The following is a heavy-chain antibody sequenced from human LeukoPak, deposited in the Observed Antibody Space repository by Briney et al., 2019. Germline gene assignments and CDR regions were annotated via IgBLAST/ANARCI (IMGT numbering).Heavy chain of an antibody. CDR2: INPNSGGT. CDR1: GYTFTGYY. J-gene: IGHJ4*02. V-gene: IGHV1-2*02. D-gene: IGHD3-16*01. Sequence: GASVKVSCKASGYTFTGYYMHWVRQAPGQGLEWMGWINPNSGGTNYAQKFQGRVTMARDTSISTAYMELSRLRSDDTAVYYCAREKEIRGGPFDYWGQGTLVTVSS. CDR3: AREKEIRGGPFDY.